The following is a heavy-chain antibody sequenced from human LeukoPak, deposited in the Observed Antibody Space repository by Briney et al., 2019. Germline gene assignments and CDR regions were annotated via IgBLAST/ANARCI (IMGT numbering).Heavy chain of an antibody. V-gene: IGHV3-30*04. Sequence: GGSLRLSCAASGFTFSTSTIHWVRQAPGKGLEWVAVISYDGRIKYYTESVQGRFTSSRDTSENTLYLQMNSLRAEDTAVYYCARESSTYWYAYHYMDVWGKGTTVTVSS. CDR2: ISYDGRIK. CDR1: GFTFSTST. CDR3: ARESSTYWYAYHYMDV. D-gene: IGHD2-8*02. J-gene: IGHJ6*03.